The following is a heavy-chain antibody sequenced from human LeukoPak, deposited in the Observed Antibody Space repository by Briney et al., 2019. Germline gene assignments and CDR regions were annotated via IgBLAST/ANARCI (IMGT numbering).Heavy chain of an antibody. J-gene: IGHJ6*03. Sequence: PSETLSLTCTVSGGSISSGGYYWSWIRQPPGKGLEWIGYIYHSGSTYYNPSLKSRVTISVDRSKNQFSLKLSSVTAADTAVYYCARAPWGGSYDYYYSSYMDVWGKGTTVTVSS. CDR3: ARAPWGGSYDYYYSSYMDV. D-gene: IGHD1-26*01. CDR2: IYHSGST. CDR1: GGSISSGGYY. V-gene: IGHV4-30-2*01.